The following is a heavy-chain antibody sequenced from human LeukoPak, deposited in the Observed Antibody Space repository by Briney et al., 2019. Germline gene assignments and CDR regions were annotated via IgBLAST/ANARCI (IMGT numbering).Heavy chain of an antibody. CDR1: GFTFSRHW. V-gene: IGHV3-74*01. D-gene: IGHD2-15*01. CDR3: ARDGPRYSWFDY. CDR2: IDSGGSDT. Sequence: PGGSLRLSCAASGFTFSRHWMHWVRQAPGKGLVWVSRIDSGGSDTRYADSVKGRLTISRDNAKNSLYLQMNSLRAEDTAVYYCARDGPRYSWFDYWGQGTLVTVSS. J-gene: IGHJ4*02.